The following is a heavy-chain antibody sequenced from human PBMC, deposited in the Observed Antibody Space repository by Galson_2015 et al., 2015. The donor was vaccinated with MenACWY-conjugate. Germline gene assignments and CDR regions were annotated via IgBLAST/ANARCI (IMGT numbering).Heavy chain of an antibody. CDR2: ST. J-gene: IGHJ4*02. D-gene: IGHD2-15*01. CDR3: ARAQPRYCSGGSCYGLDS. Sequence: STYYADSVKGRFTISRDNSNNTLYLQMNSLRGDDTAVYYCARAQPRYCSGGSCYGLDSWGQGTLVTVSS. V-gene: IGHV3-66*03.